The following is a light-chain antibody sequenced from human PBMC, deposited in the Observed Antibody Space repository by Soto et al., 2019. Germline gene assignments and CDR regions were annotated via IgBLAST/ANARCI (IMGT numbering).Light chain of an antibody. CDR2: DAS. Sequence: DIPMTQSPSSLSASVGARVTITCQASQDKSNYFNWYQQKPGKAPKLLIYDASNLETGVPSSFSGSGSGTDFTFTISSLQPGDIATYYCQQYNSYSQTFGQGTKVEIK. V-gene: IGKV1-33*01. CDR1: QDKSNY. J-gene: IGKJ1*01. CDR3: QQYNSYSQT.